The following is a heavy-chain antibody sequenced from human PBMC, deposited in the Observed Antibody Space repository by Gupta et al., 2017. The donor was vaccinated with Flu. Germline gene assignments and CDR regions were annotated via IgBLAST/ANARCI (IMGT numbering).Heavy chain of an antibody. CDR1: GGSFSGYY. D-gene: IGHD6-19*01. Sequence: QVQLQQWGAGLLMPSETLSLTCAVTGGSFSGYYWSWIRQPPGKGLEWIGQINHAGDTNYNPSLKSRITISIDTSKNHFSLTLSSVTAADTAVYFCARPTAGYTTGWYGGHFDYWGQGTLVTVSS. V-gene: IGHV4-34*01. J-gene: IGHJ4*02. CDR2: INHAGDT. CDR3: ARPTAGYTTGWYGGHFDY.